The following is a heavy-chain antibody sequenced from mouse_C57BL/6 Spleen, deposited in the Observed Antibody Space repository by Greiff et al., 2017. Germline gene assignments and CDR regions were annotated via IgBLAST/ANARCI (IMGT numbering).Heavy chain of an antibody. V-gene: IGHV1-9*01. CDR2: ILPGSGST. D-gene: IGHD2-5*01. Sequence: QVQLQQSGAELMKPGASVKLSCKATGFTFTGYWIEWVKQRPGHGLEWIGEILPGSGSTNYNAKFKGTATFTAETSSYPAYMQLCSQTTGVSAIYYCTRGDYSNGYAMDYWGQGTSVTVSS. CDR1: GFTFTGYW. CDR3: TRGDYSNGYAMDY. J-gene: IGHJ4*01.